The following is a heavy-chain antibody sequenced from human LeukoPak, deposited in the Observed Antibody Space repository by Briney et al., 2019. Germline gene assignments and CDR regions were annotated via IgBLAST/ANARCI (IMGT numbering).Heavy chain of an antibody. CDR2: ISYDGSNK. CDR3: ARSDGSNWYGGDDY. Sequence: PGGFLRLSCAASGFTFSRYGMHWVRPAPGKGLEWVAVISYDGSNKNHADSVKGRFTISRDNSKNTLYLQMNSLRAEDTAVYYCARSDGSNWYGGDDYWGQGTLVTVSS. J-gene: IGHJ4*02. CDR1: GFTFSRYG. D-gene: IGHD6-13*01. V-gene: IGHV3-30*03.